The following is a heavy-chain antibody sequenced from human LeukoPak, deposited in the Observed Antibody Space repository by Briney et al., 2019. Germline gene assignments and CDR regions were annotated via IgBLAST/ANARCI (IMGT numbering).Heavy chain of an antibody. D-gene: IGHD1-26*01. CDR3: ARGSRVAGSSIDAFDV. V-gene: IGHV4-34*01. CDR1: GGSFSGYY. Sequence: PSETLSLTCAVYGGSFSGYYWSWIRQPPGKGLEWIGEINHSGSTNYNPSLKSRVTISVDTSKNQFSLKLSSVTAADTAVYYCARGSRVAGSSIDAFDVWGQGTMVTVSS. J-gene: IGHJ3*01. CDR2: INHSGST.